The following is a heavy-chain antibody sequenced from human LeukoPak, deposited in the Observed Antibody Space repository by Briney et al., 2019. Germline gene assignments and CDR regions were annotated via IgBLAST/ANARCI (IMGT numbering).Heavy chain of an antibody. V-gene: IGHV4-59*12. Sequence: PSETLSLTCSVSGGSISSYYWSWVRQPPGKGLEWIGEIYHSGSTNYSPSLKSRVTISMDKSKNQFSLKVNSVTAADTAVYYCARYLYYYLDVWGTGTTVTVSS. CDR3: ARYLYYYLDV. CDR1: GGSISSYY. CDR2: IYHSGST. J-gene: IGHJ6*03.